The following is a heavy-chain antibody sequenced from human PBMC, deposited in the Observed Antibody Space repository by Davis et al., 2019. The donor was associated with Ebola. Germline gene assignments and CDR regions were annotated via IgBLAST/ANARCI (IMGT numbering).Heavy chain of an antibody. CDR2: INHSGST. D-gene: IGHD5-12*01. CDR1: GGSFSGYY. J-gene: IGHJ4*02. CDR3: ARAVGYGIDY. Sequence: MPGGSLRLSCAVYGGSFSGYYWSWIRQPPGKGLEWIGEINHSGSTNYNPSLKSRVTISVDTSKNQFSLKLSSVTAADTAVYYCARAVGYGIDYWGQGTLVTVSS. V-gene: IGHV4-34*01.